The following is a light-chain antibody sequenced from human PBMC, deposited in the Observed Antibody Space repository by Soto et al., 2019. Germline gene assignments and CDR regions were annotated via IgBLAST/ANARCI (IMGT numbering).Light chain of an antibody. V-gene: IGLV1-40*01. Sequence: QSVLTQPPSVSGAPGQRVTISCTGSSSNIGTGYDVHWYQQFPRTAPKLLNYGYKIRPAGVPDRISGSKSGTSASLAITGLQAEDETDYYCQSYDSSLSGSGVFGTGTKVTVL. CDR1: SSNIGTGYD. CDR2: GYK. J-gene: IGLJ1*01. CDR3: QSYDSSLSGSGV.